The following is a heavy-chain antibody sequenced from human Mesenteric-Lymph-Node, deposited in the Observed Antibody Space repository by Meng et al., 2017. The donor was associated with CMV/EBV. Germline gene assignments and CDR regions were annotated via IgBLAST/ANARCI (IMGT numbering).Heavy chain of an antibody. D-gene: IGHD7-27*01. CDR1: GVIFSNYG. Sequence: RSMRLSCVTAGVIFSNYGMHWVRQAPGKGLEWVAVIWYDETNKYYSDSVKGRFTISRDNTNNTLYLEMNHLTVEDTAVYYCAKDGETWGQGTLVTVSS. J-gene: IGHJ1*01. CDR2: IWYDETNK. CDR3: AKDGET. V-gene: IGHV3-33*06.